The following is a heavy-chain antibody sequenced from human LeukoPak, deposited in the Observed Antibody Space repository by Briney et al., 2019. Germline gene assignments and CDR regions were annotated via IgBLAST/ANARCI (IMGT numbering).Heavy chain of an antibody. CDR1: GGTFSSYT. CDR3: ATYRATRRITIFGVVIIRTFDY. J-gene: IGHJ4*02. V-gene: IGHV1-69*06. CDR2: IIPIFGTA. Sequence: GASVKVSCKASGGTFSSYTISWVRQAPGQGLEWMGGIIPIFGTANYAQKFQGRVTMTEDTSTDTAYMELSSLRSEDTAVYYCATYRATRRITIFGVVIIRTFDYWGQGTLVTVSS. D-gene: IGHD3-3*01.